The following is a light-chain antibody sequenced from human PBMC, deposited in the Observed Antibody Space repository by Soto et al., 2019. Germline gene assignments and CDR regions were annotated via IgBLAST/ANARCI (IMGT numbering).Light chain of an antibody. J-gene: IGKJ1*01. CDR2: GAS. Sequence: ILLPQSPGTLSFSPGERATPSFRALQSVSSSYLARYQQKPGQAPRLLIYGASSRATGIPDRFSGSGSGTDFTLTISRLEPEDFAVYYCQQYGSSPTWTFGQGTKVDIK. V-gene: IGKV3-20*01. CDR1: QSVSSSY. CDR3: QQYGSSPTWT.